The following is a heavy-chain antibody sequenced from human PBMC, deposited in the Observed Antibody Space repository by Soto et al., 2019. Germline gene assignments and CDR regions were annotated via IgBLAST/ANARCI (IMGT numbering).Heavy chain of an antibody. CDR2: MNPNSGNT. Sequence: ASVKVSCKASGYTFTSYDINWVRQATGQGLEWMGWMNPNSGNTGYAQKFQGRVTMTRNTSISTAYMELSSLRSGDTAVYYCARGLYPRGYDYIWGSYRFVAFDIWGQGTMVTVSS. CDR3: ARGLYPRGYDYIWGSYRFVAFDI. CDR1: GYTFTSYD. D-gene: IGHD3-16*02. V-gene: IGHV1-8*01. J-gene: IGHJ3*02.